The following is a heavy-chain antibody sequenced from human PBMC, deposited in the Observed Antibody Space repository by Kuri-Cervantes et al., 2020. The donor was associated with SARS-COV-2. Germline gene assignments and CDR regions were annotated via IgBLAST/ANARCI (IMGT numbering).Heavy chain of an antibody. CDR2: INSDGSST. V-gene: IGHV3-74*01. Sequence: LSLTCAASGFTFSSYWMHWVRQAPGKGLVWVSRINSDGSSTSYADSVKGRFTISRDNAKNTLYLQMNSLRAEDTAVYYCARSYDFWTGLDYWGQGTLVTVSS. CDR3: ARSYDFWTGLDY. J-gene: IGHJ4*02. CDR1: GFTFSSYW. D-gene: IGHD3-3*01.